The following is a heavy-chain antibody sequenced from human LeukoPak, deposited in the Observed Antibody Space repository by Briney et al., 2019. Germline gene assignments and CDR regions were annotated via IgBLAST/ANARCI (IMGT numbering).Heavy chain of an antibody. J-gene: IGHJ4*02. CDR3: AREGYSSSWLDH. Sequence: ASVKVSRKASGYTFTSYAMHWVRQAPGQRLEWMGWINAGNGNTKYSQKFQGRVTITRDTSASTAYMELSSLRSEDTAVYYCAREGYSSSWLDHWGQGTLVTVSS. CDR1: GYTFTSYA. CDR2: INAGNGNT. D-gene: IGHD6-13*01. V-gene: IGHV1-3*01.